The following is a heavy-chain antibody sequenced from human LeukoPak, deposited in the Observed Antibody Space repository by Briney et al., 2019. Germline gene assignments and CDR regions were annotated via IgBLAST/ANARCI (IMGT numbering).Heavy chain of an antibody. V-gene: IGHV4-4*07. Sequence: TSETLSLTCTVSGGSISSYYWSWIRQPAGKGLEWIGRIYTSGSTNYNPSLKSRVTMSVATSKNQFSLKLSSVTAADTAVYYCAKDELLSTGNYYYYYMDVWGKGTTVTVSS. CDR2: IYTSGST. J-gene: IGHJ6*03. CDR3: AKDELLSTGNYYYYYMDV. D-gene: IGHD2/OR15-2a*01. CDR1: GGSISSYY.